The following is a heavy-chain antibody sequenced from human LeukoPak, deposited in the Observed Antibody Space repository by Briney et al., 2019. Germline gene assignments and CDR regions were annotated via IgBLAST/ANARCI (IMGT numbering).Heavy chain of an antibody. CDR2: MNTNTGNP. J-gene: IGHJ3*02. Sequence: ASVKVSCKASGYTFTSYAMNWVRQASGQGLEWMGWMNTNTGNPTYAQGFTGRFVFSLDTSVSTAYLQISSLKAEDTAVYYCASDRLGYCSGGSCYFRQAFDIWGQGTMVTVSS. CDR1: GYTFTSYA. V-gene: IGHV7-4-1*02. CDR3: ASDRLGYCSGGSCYFRQAFDI. D-gene: IGHD2-15*01.